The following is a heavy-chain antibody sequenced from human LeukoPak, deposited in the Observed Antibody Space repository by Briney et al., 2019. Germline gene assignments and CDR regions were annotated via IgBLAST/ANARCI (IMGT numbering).Heavy chain of an antibody. CDR1: GYTFTSYY. CDR2: INPSGGNT. V-gene: IGHV1-46*01. CDR3: ARWGNDRGWPRFDY. J-gene: IGHJ4*02. Sequence: VASVKVSCKTSGYTFTSYYIHWVRQAPGQGLEWMGIINPSGGNTNYAQKFQGRVVMTRATSESAVYMDLSRLTSEDTAVYYCARWGNDRGWPRFDYWGQGTLVTVSS. D-gene: IGHD6-19*01.